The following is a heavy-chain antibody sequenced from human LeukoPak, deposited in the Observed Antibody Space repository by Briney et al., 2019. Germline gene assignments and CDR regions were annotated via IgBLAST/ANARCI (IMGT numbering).Heavy chain of an antibody. Sequence: MPSQTLSLTCTVSGGSISSGDYYWSWIRQPPGKGLEWIGYIYYSGSTYYNPSLKSRVTISVDTSKNQFSLKLSSVTAADTAVYYCASTIFGVVTYYYYYMDVWGKGTTVTVSS. CDR1: GGSISSGDYY. D-gene: IGHD3-3*01. J-gene: IGHJ6*03. CDR2: IYYSGST. V-gene: IGHV4-30-4*08. CDR3: ASTIFGVVTYYYYYMDV.